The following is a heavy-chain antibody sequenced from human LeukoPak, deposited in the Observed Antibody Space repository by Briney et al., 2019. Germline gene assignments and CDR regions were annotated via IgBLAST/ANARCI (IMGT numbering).Heavy chain of an antibody. CDR3: AREVCSSTSCYPGY. Sequence: PGGSLRLSCAASGFTFSSYQMNWVRQAPGKGLEWVSFISSTGSTIYQADSVKGRFTISRDNSKNSLYLQMNSLRAEDTAVYYCAREVCSSTSCYPGYWGQGTLVTVSS. CDR1: GFTFSSYQ. CDR2: ISSTGSTI. V-gene: IGHV3-48*03. D-gene: IGHD2-2*01. J-gene: IGHJ4*02.